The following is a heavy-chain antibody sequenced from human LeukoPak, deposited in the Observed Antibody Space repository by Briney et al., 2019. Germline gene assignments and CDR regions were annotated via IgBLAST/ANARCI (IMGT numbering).Heavy chain of an antibody. D-gene: IGHD3-16*01. V-gene: IGHV4-38-2*02. J-gene: IGHJ4*02. CDR3: ASVGGGSPY. CDR1: GYSISSGHF. CDR2: IYGIGTT. Sequence: SETLSLTCTVSGYSISSGHFWSWIRPPPGKGLEWIGSIYGIGTTYYDPPLRSRVSISAHTSKNHFSLQLSSVTAADTAVYYCASVGGGSPYWGQGTLVTVSS.